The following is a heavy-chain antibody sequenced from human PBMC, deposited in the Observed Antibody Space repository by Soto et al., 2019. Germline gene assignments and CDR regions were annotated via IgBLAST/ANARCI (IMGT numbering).Heavy chain of an antibody. CDR3: ARNFGSSQYYSYYYGMDV. Sequence: SVKVSCKASGGTFSSYAISWVRQAPGQGLEWMGGIIPIFGTANYAQKFQGRVTITADESTSTAYMELSSLRSEDTAVYYCARNFGSSQYYSYYYGMDVWGQGTTVTVSS. CDR2: IIPIFGTA. D-gene: IGHD6-13*01. J-gene: IGHJ6*02. V-gene: IGHV1-69*13. CDR1: GGTFSSYA.